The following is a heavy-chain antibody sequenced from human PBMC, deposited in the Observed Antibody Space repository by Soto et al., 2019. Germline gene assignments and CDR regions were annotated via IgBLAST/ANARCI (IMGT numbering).Heavy chain of an antibody. J-gene: IGHJ6*03. V-gene: IGHV3-9*03. CDR3: GKASERLWSGQVFTGSLRSYCRDD. CDR1: GFTFDDYA. D-gene: IGHD3-10*01. CDR2: ISWNSGSI. Sequence: EVQLVESGGGLVQPGRSLRLSCAASGFTFDDYAMHWVRHAPGKGLEWVAGISWNSGSIGYADSVKGRFTISRDNANNSQYLQMNRLKAEAMALYYCGKASERLWSGQVFTGSLRSYCRDDWGKGTTVHVSS.